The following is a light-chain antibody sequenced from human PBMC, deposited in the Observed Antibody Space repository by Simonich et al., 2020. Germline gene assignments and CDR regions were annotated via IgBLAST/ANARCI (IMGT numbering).Light chain of an antibody. J-gene: IGKJ2*01. V-gene: IGKV4-1*01. Sequence: DIVMTPSPNSLALSLGARATINCKSSQSVLYSSNNKNYLAWYQQKPGQPPKLLIYWASTLEAGVPDRFSGSGSGTDFTLTISSLQAEDVAVYYCQQYYSTPYTFGQGTKLEIK. CDR3: QQYYSTPYT. CDR1: QSVLYSSNNKNY. CDR2: WAS.